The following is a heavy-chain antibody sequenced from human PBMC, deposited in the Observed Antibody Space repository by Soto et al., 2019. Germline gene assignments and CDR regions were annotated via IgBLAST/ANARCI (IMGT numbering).Heavy chain of an antibody. D-gene: IGHD6-19*01. CDR2: ISYDGSNK. V-gene: IGHV3-30*18. J-gene: IGHJ4*02. CDR3: AKGSNSGETGWYWLQYYFDY. CDR1: GFTFSSYG. Sequence: GGSLRLSCAASGFTFSSYGMHWVRQAPGKGLEWVAVISYDGSNKYYADSVKGRFTISRDNSKNTLYLQMNSLRAEDTAVYYCAKGSNSGETGWYWLQYYFDYWGQGTLVTVSS.